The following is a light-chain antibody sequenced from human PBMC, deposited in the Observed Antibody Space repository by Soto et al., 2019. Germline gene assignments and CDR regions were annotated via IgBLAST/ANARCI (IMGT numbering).Light chain of an antibody. Sequence: EIVMTQSPATLSVSPGERATISCRASQRVSSNFAWYRQKPGQAPTLVIYRASTRDTGIPARFSGSGSGTDFTLTISSLQTEDFAVYYCQQYNNWPYTFGQGTKLEIK. CDR1: QRVSSN. J-gene: IGKJ2*01. CDR3: QQYNNWPYT. CDR2: RAS. V-gene: IGKV3-15*01.